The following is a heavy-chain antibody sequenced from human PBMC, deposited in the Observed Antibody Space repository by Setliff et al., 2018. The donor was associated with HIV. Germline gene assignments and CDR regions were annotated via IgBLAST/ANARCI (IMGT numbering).Heavy chain of an antibody. CDR2: IYPGDSDT. V-gene: IGHV5-51*01. Sequence: GESLKISCKGSGYSFSSYWIGWVRQMPGKCLEWMGIIYPGDSDTRYSPSFQGQVTISADKSISTAYLQCSSLKASDTAMYYCARLGGICSGGSCTALAYTMDVWGQGTTVTVSS. D-gene: IGHD2-15*01. CDR1: GYSFSSYW. J-gene: IGHJ6*02. CDR3: ARLGGICSGGSCTALAYTMDV.